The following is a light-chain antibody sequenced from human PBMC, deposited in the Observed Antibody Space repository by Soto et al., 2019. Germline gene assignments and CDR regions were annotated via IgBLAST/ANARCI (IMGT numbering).Light chain of an antibody. CDR2: GAS. J-gene: IGKJ5*01. V-gene: IGKV3-20*01. CDR3: QQYGPSPT. CDR1: QSLITRY. Sequence: EIVLTQSPGTLSLFPGERATLSCRASQSLITRYLAWYQQKPGQAPRLLIYGASSRATAIPDRFSVSGSGTDFTLTISRLESEDFAVYSCQQYGPSPTFGQGTGLEIK.